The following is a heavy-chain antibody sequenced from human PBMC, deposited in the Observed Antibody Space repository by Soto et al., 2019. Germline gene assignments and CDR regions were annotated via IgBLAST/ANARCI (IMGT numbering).Heavy chain of an antibody. D-gene: IGHD6-6*01. V-gene: IGHV3-21*01. Sequence: GSLRLSCAASGFTFSSYSMNWVRQAPGKGLEWVSSISSSSSYIYYADSVKGRFTISRDNAKNSLYLQMNSLRAEDTAVYYCATTGIAARSPGDYWGQGTLVTVSS. J-gene: IGHJ4*02. CDR2: ISSSSSYI. CDR3: ATTGIAARSPGDY. CDR1: GFTFSSYS.